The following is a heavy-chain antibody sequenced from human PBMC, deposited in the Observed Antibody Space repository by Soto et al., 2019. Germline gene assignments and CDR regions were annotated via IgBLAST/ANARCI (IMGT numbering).Heavy chain of an antibody. D-gene: IGHD1-20*01. CDR1: GGYISPYY. Sequence: PSETLSLTCTVSGGYISPYYWSWIRQPPGKGLEWIGYIYYSGITNYNPSLKSRVTISVDTSKNQFSLKLSSVTAADTAVYYCARYKSNYYYGMDVWGQGTTVTVSS. CDR2: IYYSGIT. J-gene: IGHJ6*02. CDR3: ARYKSNYYYGMDV. V-gene: IGHV4-59*01.